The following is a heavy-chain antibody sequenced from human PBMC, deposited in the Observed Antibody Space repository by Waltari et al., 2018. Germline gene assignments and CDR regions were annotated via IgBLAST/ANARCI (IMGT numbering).Heavy chain of an antibody. CDR3: ARGLGAIY. J-gene: IGHJ4*01. CDR2: FSYNGNT. Sequence: QLQMQESGPGLVRPSETLSLTCAVSGGSITTITYFWGWIRQPPGKGLEWIASFSYNGNTYYNPSLKSRVPISGDTSKNQFSLLLSSVTAADTAVYYCARGLGAIYWGHGTLVTVSS. V-gene: IGHV4-39*07. CDR1: GGSITTITYF. D-gene: IGHD2-21*01.